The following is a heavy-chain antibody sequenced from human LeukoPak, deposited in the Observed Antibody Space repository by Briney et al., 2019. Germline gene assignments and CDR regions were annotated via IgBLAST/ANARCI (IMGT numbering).Heavy chain of an antibody. D-gene: IGHD6-19*01. V-gene: IGHV3-49*04. CDR2: IRSKAYGGTT. J-gene: IGHJ6*03. CDR1: GFTLGDYA. Sequence: PGGSLRLSCTASGFTLGDYAMSWVRQAPGKGLEGVGFIRSKAYGGTTEYAASVKGRFTISRDDSKSIAYLQMNSLKTDDTAVYYCTRDRDSSGYYYYYTDVWGKGTTVTISS. CDR3: TRDRDSSGYYYYYTDV.